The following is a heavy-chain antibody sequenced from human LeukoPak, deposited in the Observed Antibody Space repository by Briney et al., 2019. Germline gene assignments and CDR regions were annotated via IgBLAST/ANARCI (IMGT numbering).Heavy chain of an antibody. CDR3: ARPNGIAVAGTGGHYFDY. Sequence: PSETLSLTCTVSGGSISSSSYYWGWIRQPPGKGLEWIGSIYYSGSTYYNPSLKSRVTISVDTSKNQFSPKLSSVTAADTAVYYCARPNGIAVAGTGGHYFDYWGQGTLVTVSS. CDR2: IYYSGST. J-gene: IGHJ4*02. D-gene: IGHD6-19*01. V-gene: IGHV4-39*01. CDR1: GGSISSSSYY.